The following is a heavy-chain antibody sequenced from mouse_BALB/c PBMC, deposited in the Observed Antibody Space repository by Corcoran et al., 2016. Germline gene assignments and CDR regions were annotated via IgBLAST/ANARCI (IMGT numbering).Heavy chain of an antibody. CDR2: INTHSGVP. CDR3: ARLGYYYAMDY. J-gene: IGHJ4*01. Sequence: QIQLVQSGPELKKPGETVRISCKASGYTFTTAGMQWVQKMPGKGLKWIGWINTHSGVPKYAEDFKGRFAFSLETSASTAYLQISNLKNEDTATYFCARLGYYYAMDYWGQGTSVTVSS. V-gene: IGHV9-4*02. CDR1: GYTFTTAG. D-gene: IGHD2-2*01.